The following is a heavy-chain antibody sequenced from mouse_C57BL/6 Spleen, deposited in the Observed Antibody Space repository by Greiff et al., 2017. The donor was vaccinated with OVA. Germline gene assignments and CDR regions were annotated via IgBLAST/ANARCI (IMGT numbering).Heavy chain of an antibody. CDR1: GFTFSSYG. CDR2: ISSGGSYT. J-gene: IGHJ2*01. CDR3: ARRGDFDY. V-gene: IGHV5-6*02. Sequence: EVKLVESGGDLVKPGGSLKLSCAASGFTFSSYGMSWVRQTPDKRLEWVATISSGGSYTYYPDSVKGRFTISRDNAKNTLYLQMSSLKSEDTAMYYCARRGDFDYWGQGTTLTVSS.